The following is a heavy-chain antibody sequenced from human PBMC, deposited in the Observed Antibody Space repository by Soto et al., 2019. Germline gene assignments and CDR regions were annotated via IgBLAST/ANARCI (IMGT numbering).Heavy chain of an antibody. CDR3: AREGEAGGHWGWFDP. J-gene: IGHJ5*02. Sequence: EVQLVESGGGLVQPGGSLRLSCTVSGLTFRNYWMSWVRQAPGKGLAWVANIKQDGSEKFYVDSVKGRFTISRVNAKNPLYLQLNRLRTEDTAVYYCAREGEAGGHWGWFDPWGQGTLVTVSS. CDR2: IKQDGSEK. CDR1: GLTFRNYW. D-gene: IGHD3-16*01. V-gene: IGHV3-7*03.